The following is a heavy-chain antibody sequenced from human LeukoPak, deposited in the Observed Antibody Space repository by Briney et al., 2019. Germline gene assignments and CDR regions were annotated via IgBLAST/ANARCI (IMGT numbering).Heavy chain of an antibody. D-gene: IGHD1-26*01. CDR2: IIPIFGTA. CDR3: ARDSRGGSYSWRGLTIFDY. V-gene: IGHV1-69*13. CDR1: GYTFTSYG. Sequence: SVKVSCKASGYTFTSYGISWVRQAPGQGLEWMGGIIPIFGTANYAQKFQGRVTITADESTSTAYMELSSLRSEDTAVYYCARDSRGGSYSWRGLTIFDYWGQGTLVTVSS. J-gene: IGHJ4*02.